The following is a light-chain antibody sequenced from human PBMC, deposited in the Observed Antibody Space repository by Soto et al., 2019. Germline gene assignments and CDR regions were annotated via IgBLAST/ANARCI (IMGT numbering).Light chain of an antibody. CDR3: QQLNSYPLT. CDR1: QGISSY. CDR2: AAS. J-gene: IGKJ4*01. V-gene: IGKV1-9*01. Sequence: TQLTQSPSSLCASVLDRVTVTFRASQGISSYLAWYQQKPGKAPKLLIYAASTLQSGVPSRFSGSGSGTDFTLTISSLQPEDFATYYCQQLNSYPLTFGGGTKVDIK.